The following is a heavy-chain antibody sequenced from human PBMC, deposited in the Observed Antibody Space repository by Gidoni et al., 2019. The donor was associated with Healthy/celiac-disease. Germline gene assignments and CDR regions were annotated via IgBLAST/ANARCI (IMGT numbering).Heavy chain of an antibody. V-gene: IGHV4-59*01. Sequence: QVQLQDSGPGLVKPSETLSLTCTVSGGSISSYYWSWIRQPPGKGLEWIGYIYYSGSTNYNPSLKSRVTISVDTSKNQFSLKLSSVTAADTAVYYCARGSSSGQGDYWGQGTLVTVSS. CDR1: GGSISSYY. D-gene: IGHD6-19*01. J-gene: IGHJ4*02. CDR3: ARGSSSGQGDY. CDR2: IYYSGST.